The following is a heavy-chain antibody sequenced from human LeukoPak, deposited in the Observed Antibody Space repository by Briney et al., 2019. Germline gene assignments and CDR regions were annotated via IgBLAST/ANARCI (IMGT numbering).Heavy chain of an antibody. CDR2: MNPNSGNT. Sequence: ASVKVSCKGSGYTFTSYVINWVRQATGQGLEWMGWMNPNSGNTGYAQKFRGRVTMTTNTSMSTAYMKLSSLRSEDTAVYYCQRGLRFLEWLLSWFDPWGQGTLVTASS. CDR1: GYTFTSYV. D-gene: IGHD3-3*01. CDR3: QRGLRFLEWLLSWFDP. V-gene: IGHV1-8*01. J-gene: IGHJ5*02.